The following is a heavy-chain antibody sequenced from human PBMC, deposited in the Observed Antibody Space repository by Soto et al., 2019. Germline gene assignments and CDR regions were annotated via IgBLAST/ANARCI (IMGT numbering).Heavy chain of an antibody. CDR3: ARVNSGRNWFDP. CDR2: IYFTGST. CDR1: GDSVSSASFY. V-gene: IGHV4-61*01. Sequence: PSETLSLTCTVSGDSVSSASFYWIWIRQTPGKRLECIGFIYFTGSTNYNPCLKSRVTMSLYTYKNHFSLKLRSVTPADTAVYFCARVNSGRNWFDPWGQGTLVTVSS. D-gene: IGHD6-19*01. J-gene: IGHJ5*02.